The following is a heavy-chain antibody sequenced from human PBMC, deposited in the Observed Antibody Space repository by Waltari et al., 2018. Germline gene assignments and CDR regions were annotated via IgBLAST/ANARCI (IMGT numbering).Heavy chain of an antibody. CDR1: GFTFDDYA. CDR2: ISWNSGII. V-gene: IGHV3-9*01. J-gene: IGHJ4*02. D-gene: IGHD3-16*01. CDR3: AKDRSYYVWGSFPDY. Sequence: EVQLVESGGGLVQPGRSLRLSCAASGFTFDDYAMHWVRQVPGKGLEGVSGISWNSGIIDYADSVKGRFTSSRDNARNSLYLQINSLRAEYTALYYCAKDRSYYVWGSFPDYWGQGTLVTVSS.